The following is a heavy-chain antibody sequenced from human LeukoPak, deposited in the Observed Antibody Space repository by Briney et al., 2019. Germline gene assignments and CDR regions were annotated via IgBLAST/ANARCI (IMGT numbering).Heavy chain of an antibody. CDR2: ISSSSSYI. J-gene: IGHJ4*02. CDR3: ARDQQYDFWSGYYTGYFDY. D-gene: IGHD3-3*01. CDR1: GFTFSSYS. Sequence: GGSLRLSCAASGFTFSSYSMNWVRQAPGKGLEWVSSISSSSSYIYYADSVKGRFTISRDNAKNSLYLQMNSLRAEDTAVYYCARDQQYDFWSGYYTGYFDYWGQGTLVTVSS. V-gene: IGHV3-21*01.